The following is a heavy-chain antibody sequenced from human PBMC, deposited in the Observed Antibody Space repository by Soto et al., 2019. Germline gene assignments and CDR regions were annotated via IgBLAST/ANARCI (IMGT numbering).Heavy chain of an antibody. CDR1: GYSISTGYY. CDR3: ARDGGIYSGIDY. D-gene: IGHD1-26*01. Sequence: SETLSLTCAVSGYSISTGYYWGWIRQPPGKGLEWIGSLYHSVTTYYNPSLKSRVTISVDTSKNQFSLRLSSVTAADTAVYYCARDGGIYSGIDYWGQGTLVTVYS. CDR2: LYHSVTT. V-gene: IGHV4-38-2*02. J-gene: IGHJ4*02.